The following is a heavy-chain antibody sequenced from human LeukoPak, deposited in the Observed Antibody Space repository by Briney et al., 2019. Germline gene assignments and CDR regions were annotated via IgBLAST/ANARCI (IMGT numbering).Heavy chain of an antibody. Sequence: PSETLSLTCTVSAGSITSYYWTWIRQPPGKGLEWIGYIYSSGSTNYNPSLKSRVTISVDTSKDQFSLKLSSVTAADTAVYYCARLRYFGWRIYYIDYWGQGTLVTVSS. CDR2: IYSSGST. D-gene: IGHD3-9*01. V-gene: IGHV4-59*08. CDR1: AGSITSYY. CDR3: ARLRYFGWRIYYIDY. J-gene: IGHJ4*02.